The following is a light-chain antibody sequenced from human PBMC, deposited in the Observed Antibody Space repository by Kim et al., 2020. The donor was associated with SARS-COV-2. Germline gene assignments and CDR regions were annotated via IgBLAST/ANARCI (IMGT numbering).Light chain of an antibody. J-gene: IGLJ3*02. CDR2: SND. Sequence: QSVLTQPPSASGTPGQRVTISCSGSRSNIGSNVVNWYQQLPGTAPKLLIYSNDYRPSGVPDRFSGSKSGTSASLDISGLQSEDKADYYCAAWDDSLNGSVFGGGTQLTVL. CDR1: RSNIGSNV. CDR3: AAWDDSLNGSV. V-gene: IGLV1-44*01.